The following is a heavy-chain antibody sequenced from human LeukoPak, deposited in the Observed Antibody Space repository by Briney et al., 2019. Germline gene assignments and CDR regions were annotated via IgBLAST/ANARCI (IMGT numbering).Heavy chain of an antibody. V-gene: IGHV3-23*01. CDR3: AKISGSGWYHFDY. CDR1: GFTFSSYA. D-gene: IGHD6-19*01. CDR2: ISGSGGST. J-gene: IGHJ4*02. Sequence: GGPLRLSCAASGFTFSSYAMSWVRQAPGKGLEGVSAISGSGGSTYYADSVKGRFTISRDNSKNTLYLQMNSLRAEDTAVYYCAKISGSGWYHFDYWGQGTLVTVSS.